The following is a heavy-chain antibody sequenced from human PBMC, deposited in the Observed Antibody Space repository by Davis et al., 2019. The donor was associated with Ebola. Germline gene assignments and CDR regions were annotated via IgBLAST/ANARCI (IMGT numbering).Heavy chain of an antibody. J-gene: IGHJ3*01. CDR1: GYTFITHV. D-gene: IGHD3-9*01. CDR3: ARDVSSSHDILTNSYMDASFDV. Sequence: AASVKVSCKASGYTFITHVIHWVRQAPGQRLQWMGWINAGNGNTKYSRDSHGRATLSRDTSATTAYLEVNRLISEDTGVYYRARDVSSSHDILTNSYMDASFDVWGQGTM. CDR2: INAGNGNT. V-gene: IGHV1-3*03.